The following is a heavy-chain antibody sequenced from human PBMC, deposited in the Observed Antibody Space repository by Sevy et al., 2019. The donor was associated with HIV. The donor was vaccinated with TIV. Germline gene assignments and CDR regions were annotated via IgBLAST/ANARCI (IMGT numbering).Heavy chain of an antibody. CDR2: ISYDGSNK. Sequence: GGSLRLSCAASGFTFSSHAMHWVRQAPGKGLEWVAVISYDGSNKYYADSVKGRFTISRDNSKNTLYLQMNSLRAEDTAVYYCARDQYYDSSGSPYFDYWGQGTLVTVSS. CDR1: GFTFSSHA. V-gene: IGHV3-30-3*01. J-gene: IGHJ4*02. D-gene: IGHD3-22*01. CDR3: ARDQYYDSSGSPYFDY.